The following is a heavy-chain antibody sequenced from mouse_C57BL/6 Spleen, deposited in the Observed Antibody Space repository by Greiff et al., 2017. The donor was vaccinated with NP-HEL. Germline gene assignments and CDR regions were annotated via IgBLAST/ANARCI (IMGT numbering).Heavy chain of an antibody. CDR2: IDPENGDT. J-gene: IGHJ3*01. CDR1: GFNIKDDY. Sequence: EVQLQQSGAELVRPGASVKLSCTASGFNIKDDYMHWVKQRPEQGLEWIGWIDPENGDTEYASQFPGKATITADTSSNTAYLQLSSLTSEDTAVYYCTTATAQALFGYWGQGTLVTVSA. V-gene: IGHV14-4*01. D-gene: IGHD3-2*02. CDR3: TTATAQALFGY.